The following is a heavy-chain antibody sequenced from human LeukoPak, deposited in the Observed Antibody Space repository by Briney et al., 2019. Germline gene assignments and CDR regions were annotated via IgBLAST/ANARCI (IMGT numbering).Heavy chain of an antibody. CDR2: MNPNSGNT. V-gene: IGHV1-8*03. J-gene: IGHJ4*02. D-gene: IGHD5-12*01. CDR1: GYTFTSYD. Sequence: ASVKVSCKASGYTFTSYDINWVRQATGQGLEWMGWMNPNSGNTGCAQKFQGRVTITRNTSISTAYMELSSLRSEDTAVYYCARGRGSGYDLGYWGQGTLVTVSS. CDR3: ARGRGSGYDLGY.